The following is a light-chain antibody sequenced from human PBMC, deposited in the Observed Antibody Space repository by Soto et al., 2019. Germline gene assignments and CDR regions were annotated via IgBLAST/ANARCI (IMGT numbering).Light chain of an antibody. CDR3: IQCSHFPRT. CDR1: QSLVYSDGNTY. Sequence: VLTQSPLSSPVTLGQPASISCRSSQSLVYSDGNTYLSWLQQRPGQPPRLLIYQVSNRFSGVPDRFSGRGAWTDFTLKISRVEAEDVGGDSCIQCSHFPRTFGQGTKVEIK. V-gene: IGKV2-24*01. CDR2: QVS. J-gene: IGKJ1*01.